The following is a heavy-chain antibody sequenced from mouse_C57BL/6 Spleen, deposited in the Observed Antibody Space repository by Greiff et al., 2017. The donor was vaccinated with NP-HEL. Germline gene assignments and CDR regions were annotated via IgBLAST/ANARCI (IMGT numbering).Heavy chain of an antibody. V-gene: IGHV1-53*01. CDR3: AEALITTGNLYAIDY. J-gene: IGHJ4*01. D-gene: IGHD1-1*01. CDR1: GYTFTSYW. CDR2: INPSNGGT. Sequence: QVQLQQPGTELVKPGASVKLSCKASGYTFTSYWMHWVKQRPGQGLEWIGNINPSNGGTNYNEKFKSKATLTVDKSSSTTYMQLSSLTSEDSAVYYCAEALITTGNLYAIDYWGQGTSVTVSS.